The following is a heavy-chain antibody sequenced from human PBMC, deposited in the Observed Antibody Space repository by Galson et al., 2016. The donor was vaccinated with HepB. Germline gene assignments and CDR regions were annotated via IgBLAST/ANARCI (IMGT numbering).Heavy chain of an antibody. V-gene: IGHV3-30-3*01. D-gene: IGHD3-3*01. CDR1: GFTFSSYA. Sequence: SLRLSCAASGFTFSSYAIHWVRQAPGKGLEWVAVISYDGTNKYYADSVKGRFTISRDNSKNSLYLQMNSLRPEDTAVYYCAKEGHHDFWSGYYNWFAPWGERTLVTASS. CDR3: AKEGHHDFWSGYYNWFAP. J-gene: IGHJ5*02. CDR2: ISYDGTNK.